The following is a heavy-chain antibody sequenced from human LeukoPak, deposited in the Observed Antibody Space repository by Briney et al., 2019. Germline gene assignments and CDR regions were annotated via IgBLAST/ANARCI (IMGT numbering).Heavy chain of an antibody. CDR3: ATRPIVGAPY. CDR1: GFTFSSYA. CDR2: ISYDGSNK. Sequence: GRSLRLSCAASGFTFSSYAMHWVRQAPGKGLEWVAVISYDGSNKYYADSVKGRFTISRDNSKNTLYLQMNSLRAEDTAVYYCATRPIVGAPYWGQGTLVTVSS. D-gene: IGHD1-26*01. V-gene: IGHV3-30-3*01. J-gene: IGHJ4*02.